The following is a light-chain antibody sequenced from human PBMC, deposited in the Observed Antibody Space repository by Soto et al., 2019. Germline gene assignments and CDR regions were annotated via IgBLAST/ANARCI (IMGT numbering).Light chain of an antibody. CDR2: DVS. CDR3: CSYTSSSTRV. CDR1: SSDVGGYNY. V-gene: IGLV2-11*01. J-gene: IGLJ1*01. Sequence: QSVLTQPRSVPGSPGQSVTISCTGTSSDVGGYNYVSWYQQHPGKAPKLMIYDVSKRPSGVPDRFSGSKSGNTASLTISGLQAEDEADYYCCSYTSSSTRVFGTGTKVTVL.